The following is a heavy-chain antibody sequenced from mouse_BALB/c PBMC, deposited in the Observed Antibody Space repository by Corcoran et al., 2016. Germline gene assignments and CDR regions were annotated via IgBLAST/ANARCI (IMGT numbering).Heavy chain of an antibody. V-gene: IGHV5-17*01. CDR1: GFTFSDYS. J-gene: IGHJ4*01. Sequence: EVQMVASGGGLVQSGGSLRLSCAASGFTFSDYSMNWVRQAPGKGLEWVSYINPTSHNTYYGDSVKGRFTISRDNAKNSLYLQMNSLRAEDTAVYYCVRDHDAKTTSYVHADHWGQGTLVTVSS. CDR3: VRDHDAKTTSYVHADH. D-gene: IGHD2-4*01. CDR2: INPTSHNT.